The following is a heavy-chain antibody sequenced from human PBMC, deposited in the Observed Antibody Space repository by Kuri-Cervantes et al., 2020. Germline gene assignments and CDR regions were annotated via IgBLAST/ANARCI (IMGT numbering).Heavy chain of an antibody. Sequence: GSLRLSCAVSGGSISSSNWWSWVRQPPGKGLEWIGEIYHSGSTNYNPSLKSRVTISVDKSKNQFSLKLSSVTAADTAVYYCARVSDYYGSAPRGYFDYWGQGTLVTVSS. CDR3: ARVSDYYGSAPRGYFDY. CDR1: GGSISSSNW. J-gene: IGHJ4*02. D-gene: IGHD3-10*01. CDR2: IYHSGST. V-gene: IGHV4-4*02.